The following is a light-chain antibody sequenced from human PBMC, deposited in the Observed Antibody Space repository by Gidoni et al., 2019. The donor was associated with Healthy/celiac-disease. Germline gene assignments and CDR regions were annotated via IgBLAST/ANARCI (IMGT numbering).Light chain of an antibody. CDR2: DAS. V-gene: IGKV1-5*01. CDR1: QSISSW. CDR3: QQYNSSPYT. Sequence: DIQMTQSPSTLSASVGDRVTTTCRASQSISSWFAWYQQKPGKAPKLLIYDASSLESGVPSRFSGSRSGTEFTLTISSLQPDDFATYYCQQYNSSPYTFGQGTKLEIK. J-gene: IGKJ2*01.